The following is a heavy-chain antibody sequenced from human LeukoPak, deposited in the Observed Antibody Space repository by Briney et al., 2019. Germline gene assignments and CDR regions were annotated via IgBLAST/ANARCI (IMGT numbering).Heavy chain of an antibody. Sequence: SETLSLTCTVSGGSISSSSYYWGWIRQPPGKGLEWIGGIYYSESTYYNPSLKSRVTISVDTSKDQFSLKLSSVTAADTAVYYCASRPGYCSSSSCYANAFDFWGQGAMVTVSS. J-gene: IGHJ3*01. V-gene: IGHV4-39*01. CDR2: IYYSEST. CDR1: GGSISSSSYY. D-gene: IGHD2-2*01. CDR3: ASRPGYCSSSSCYANAFDF.